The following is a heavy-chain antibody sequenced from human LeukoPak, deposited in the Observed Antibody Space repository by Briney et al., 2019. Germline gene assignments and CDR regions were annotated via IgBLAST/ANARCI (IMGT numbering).Heavy chain of an antibody. CDR2: FDPEDGET. CDR1: GYTFTSYY. CDR3: ATLGDY. J-gene: IGHJ4*02. Sequence: ASVKVSCKASGYTFTSYYMHWVRQAPGQGLEWMGGFDPEDGETIYAQKFQGRVTMTEDTSTDTAYMELSSLRSEDTAVYYCATLGDYWGQGTLVTVSS. V-gene: IGHV1-24*01.